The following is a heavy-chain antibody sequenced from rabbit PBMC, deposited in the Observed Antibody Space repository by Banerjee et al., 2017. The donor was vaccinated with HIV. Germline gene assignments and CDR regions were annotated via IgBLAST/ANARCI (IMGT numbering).Heavy chain of an antibody. V-gene: IGHV1S45*01. CDR3: ARGDGSYGYFNL. Sequence: QEQLVESGGGLVKPGGTLTLTCKASGGDFSSSYWICWVRQAPGKGLELIACIYTSSGSTYYASWAKGRFTISKTSSTTVTLQMTSLTAADTATYFCARGDGSYGYFNLWGPGTLVTVS. CDR2: IYTSSGST. J-gene: IGHJ4*01. D-gene: IGHD6-1*01. CDR1: GGDFSSSYW.